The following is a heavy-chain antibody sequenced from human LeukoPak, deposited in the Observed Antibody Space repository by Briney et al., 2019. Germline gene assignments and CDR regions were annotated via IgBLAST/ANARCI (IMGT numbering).Heavy chain of an antibody. CDR1: GGSLNNYG. CDR2: IIPMFGTT. D-gene: IGHD3/OR15-3a*01. J-gene: IGHJ4*02. V-gene: IGHV1-69*06. Sequence: SVKVSCKASGGSLNNYGVSWLRQAPGQGLEWMGRIIPMFGTTIYAEKFQGRVTISADKSTNTAYVEVSRLNSDDTAVYYCATDLKSDFWTGYYWDYWGQGTLVTVSS. CDR3: ATDLKSDFWTGYYWDY.